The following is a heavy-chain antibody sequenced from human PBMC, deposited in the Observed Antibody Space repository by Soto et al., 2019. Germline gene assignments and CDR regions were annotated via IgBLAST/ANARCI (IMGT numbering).Heavy chain of an antibody. CDR3: AREGRGKKAGYNGLVSLGY. CDR2: ISASGAYT. J-gene: IGHJ4*02. V-gene: IGHV3-23*01. CDR1: GFTFSSYA. D-gene: IGHD2-2*02. Sequence: EVQLLESGGGLVQPGGSLRLSCAASGFTFSSYAMTWVRQAPGKGLAWVSAISASGAYTYYADSVKGRFTISRDNSKNTLYLQMNSLRAEDTAVYYCAREGRGKKAGYNGLVSLGYWGQGTLVTVSS.